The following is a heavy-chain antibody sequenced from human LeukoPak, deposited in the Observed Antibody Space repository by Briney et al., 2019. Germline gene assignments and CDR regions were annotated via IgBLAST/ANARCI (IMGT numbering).Heavy chain of an antibody. CDR2: ISYDGSNK. J-gene: IGHJ6*02. CDR3: AKGGSGLPYYYGMDV. D-gene: IGHD3-3*01. Sequence: PGGSLRLSCAASGFTFSSYAMHWVRQAPGKGLEWVAVISYDGSNKYYADSVKGRFTISRDNSKNTLYLQMNSLRAEDTAVYYCAKGGSGLPYYYGMDVWGQGTTVTVSS. V-gene: IGHV3-30-3*01. CDR1: GFTFSSYA.